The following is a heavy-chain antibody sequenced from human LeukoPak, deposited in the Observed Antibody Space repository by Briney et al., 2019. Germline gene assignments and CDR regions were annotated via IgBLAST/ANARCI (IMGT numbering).Heavy chain of an antibody. CDR3: ARSVGYYYTMDV. CDR1: GFTFSDYY. J-gene: IGHJ6*02. Sequence: GGSLRLSCVACGFTFSDYYMSWIRQAPGRGLEWVSDISGSSSDLYYADSVKGRFTISRDNAKNSLYLQMNSLRAEDTAVYYCARSVGYYYTMDVWGQGTTVTVSS. V-gene: IGHV3-11*01. D-gene: IGHD2-15*01. CDR2: ISGSSSDL.